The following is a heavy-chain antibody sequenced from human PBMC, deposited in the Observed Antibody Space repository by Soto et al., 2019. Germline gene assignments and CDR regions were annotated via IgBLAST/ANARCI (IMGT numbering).Heavy chain of an antibody. CDR3: ARDNVDTAMVTYYYYGMDV. V-gene: IGHV1-18*04. D-gene: IGHD5-18*01. J-gene: IGHJ6*02. Sequence: ASVKVSCKASGYTFTSYGISWVRQAPGQGLEWMGWISAYNGNTNYAQKLQGRVTMTTDTSTSTAYMELRSLRSDNTAVYYCARDNVDTAMVTYYYYGMDVWGQGTTVTVSS. CDR2: ISAYNGNT. CDR1: GYTFTSYG.